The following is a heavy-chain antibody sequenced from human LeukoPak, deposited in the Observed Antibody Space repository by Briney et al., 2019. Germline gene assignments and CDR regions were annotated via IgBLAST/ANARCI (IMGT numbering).Heavy chain of an antibody. CDR3: ARDQGSSGWSAY. Sequence: SETLSLTCTVSGCSISSGGYYWSWIRQHPGKGLEWIGYIYYSGSTYYNPSLKSRVTISVDTSKNQFSLKLSSVTAADTAVYYCARDQGSSGWSAYWGQGTLVTVSS. D-gene: IGHD6-19*01. J-gene: IGHJ4*02. CDR1: GCSISSGGYY. V-gene: IGHV4-31*03. CDR2: IYYSGST.